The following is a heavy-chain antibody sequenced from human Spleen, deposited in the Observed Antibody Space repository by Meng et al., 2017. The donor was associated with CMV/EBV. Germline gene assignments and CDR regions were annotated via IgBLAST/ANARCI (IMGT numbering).Heavy chain of an antibody. D-gene: IGHD3-10*01. CDR2: IYYSGST. V-gene: IGHV4-30-4*08. CDR3: ARTRGAFDI. CDR1: GFAFSSYG. J-gene: IGHJ3*02. Sequence: TLKISCAASGFAFSSYGMSWVRQPPGKGLEWIGYIYYSGSTYYNPSLKSRITISVDTSKNQFSLKLRSMTAADTAVYYCARTRGAFDIWGQGTMVTVSS.